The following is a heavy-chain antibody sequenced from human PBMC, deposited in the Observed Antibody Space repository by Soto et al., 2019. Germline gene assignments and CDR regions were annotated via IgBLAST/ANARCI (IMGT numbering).Heavy chain of an antibody. Sequence: GGSLRLSCAASGFTFSSYAMSWVRQAPGKGLEWVSRINSDGSSTSYADSVKGRFTISRDNAKNTLYLQMNSLRAEDTAVYYCASWGYCSSTSCPNWGQGTLVTVSS. V-gene: IGHV3-74*01. CDR2: INSDGSST. D-gene: IGHD2-2*01. CDR3: ASWGYCSSTSCPN. CDR1: GFTFSSYA. J-gene: IGHJ4*02.